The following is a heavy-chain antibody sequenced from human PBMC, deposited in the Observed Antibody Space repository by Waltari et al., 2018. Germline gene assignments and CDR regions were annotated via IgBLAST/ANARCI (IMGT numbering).Heavy chain of an antibody. Sequence: EVQLVESGGGLNQPGGSLRLSCAASGFTVSSNYMSWFGKAPGKGLVWFSVIYSGGSTYYNPSLKIRVTISVDTSKNQFSLKLSSVTAADTAVYYCARGMGLYYYYYGMDVWGQGTTVTVSS. D-gene: IGHD2-8*01. CDR1: GFTVSSNY. V-gene: IGHV3-53*01. CDR3: ARGMGLYYYYYGMDV. CDR2: IYSGGST. J-gene: IGHJ6*02.